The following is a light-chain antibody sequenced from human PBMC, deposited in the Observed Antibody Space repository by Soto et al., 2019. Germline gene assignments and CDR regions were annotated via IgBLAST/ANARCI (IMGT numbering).Light chain of an antibody. J-gene: IGKJ5*01. CDR1: QTVSRN. Sequence: EIVLTPSPGILSLSPGERATLSCRASQTVSRNLAWDQQRPGQAPRLLIYDISNRATGVPARFSGSGSETEFTLTISSLQSEDFAVYFCQQYNNWPSFGQGTRL. V-gene: IGKV3-15*01. CDR2: DIS. CDR3: QQYNNWPS.